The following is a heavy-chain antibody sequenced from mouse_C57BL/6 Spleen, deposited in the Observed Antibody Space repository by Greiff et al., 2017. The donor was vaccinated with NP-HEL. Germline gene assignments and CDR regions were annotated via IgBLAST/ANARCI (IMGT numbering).Heavy chain of an antibody. CDR2: IWSGGST. V-gene: IGHV2-2*01. J-gene: IGHJ4*01. Sequence: VKLQESGPGLVQPSQSLSITCTVSGFSLTSYGVHWVRQSPGKGLEWLGVIWSGGSTDYNAAFISRLSISKDNSKSQVFFKMNSLQADDTAIYYCARLSIYYGNYFAMDYWGQGTSVTVSS. CDR1: GFSLTSYG. D-gene: IGHD2-1*01. CDR3: ARLSIYYGNYFAMDY.